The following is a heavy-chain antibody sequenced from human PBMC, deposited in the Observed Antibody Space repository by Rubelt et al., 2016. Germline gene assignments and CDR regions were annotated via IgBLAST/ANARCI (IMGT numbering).Heavy chain of an antibody. CDR2: IYSGGST. D-gene: IGHD6-13*01. CDR3: ARAAGSPYYYGMDV. Sequence: GKGLEWVSVIYSGGSTYYADSVKGRFTISRDNSKNTLYLQMNSLRAEDTAVYYCARAAGSPYYYGMDVWGQGTTVTVSS. J-gene: IGHJ6*02. V-gene: IGHV3-53*01.